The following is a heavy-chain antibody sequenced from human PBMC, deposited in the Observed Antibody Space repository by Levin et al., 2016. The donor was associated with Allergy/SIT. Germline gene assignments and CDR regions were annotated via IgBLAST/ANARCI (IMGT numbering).Heavy chain of an antibody. CDR3: AKIGGYDYRLAAYDY. J-gene: IGHJ4*02. CDR1: GFTFDDYA. CDR2: ISWNSGSI. Sequence: SLKISCAASGFTFDDYAMHWVRQAPGKGLEWVSGISWNSGSIGYADSVKGRFTISRDNAKNSLYLQMNSLRAEDTALYYCAKIGGYDYRLAAYDYWGQGTLVTVSS. D-gene: IGHD5-12*01. V-gene: IGHV3-9*01.